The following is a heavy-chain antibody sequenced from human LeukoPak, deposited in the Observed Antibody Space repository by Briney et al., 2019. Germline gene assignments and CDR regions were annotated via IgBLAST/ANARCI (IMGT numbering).Heavy chain of an antibody. Sequence: GESLKISCKGSGYSFTSYWIGRVRQMPGKGLEWMGILYPGDSDTRYSPSFQGQVTISADKSISTAYLQWSSLKASDAAMYYCARRPYDILTGYHHYFDYWGQGTLVTVSS. CDR2: LYPGDSDT. D-gene: IGHD3-9*01. CDR1: GYSFTSYW. J-gene: IGHJ4*02. CDR3: ARRPYDILTGYHHYFDY. V-gene: IGHV5-51*01.